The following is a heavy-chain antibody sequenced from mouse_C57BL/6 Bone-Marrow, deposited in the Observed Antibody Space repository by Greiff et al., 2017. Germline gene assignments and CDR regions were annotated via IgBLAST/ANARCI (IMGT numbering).Heavy chain of an antibody. CDR2: FFPGSGCT. J-gene: IGHJ4*01. D-gene: IGHD1-1*01. V-gene: IGHV1-9*01. CDR3: AGSTVAPYYAMDY. CDR1: GYTFTGYW. Sequence: VKLQESGAELMKPGASVKLSCKATGYTFTGYWIEWVKQRPGHGLAWIGEFFPGSGCTNYNEKFKGKATFTVDTSSNTAYMQLSSLTTEDSAIYYCAGSTVAPYYAMDYWGQGTSVTVSS.